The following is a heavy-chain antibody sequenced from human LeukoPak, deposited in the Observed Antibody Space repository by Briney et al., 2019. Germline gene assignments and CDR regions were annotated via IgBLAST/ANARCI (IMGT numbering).Heavy chain of an antibody. CDR1: GFTFDDYG. J-gene: IGHJ4*02. Sequence: GGSLRLSCAASGFTFDDYGMSWVRQAPGKGLEWVSGINWNGGSTAYADSMKGRFTISRDNAKNSLYLQMNSLRAEDTALYYCAKDIGEELWLRGGFDYWGQGTLVTVSS. CDR2: INWNGGST. CDR3: AKDIGEELWLRGGFDY. D-gene: IGHD5-18*01. V-gene: IGHV3-20*04.